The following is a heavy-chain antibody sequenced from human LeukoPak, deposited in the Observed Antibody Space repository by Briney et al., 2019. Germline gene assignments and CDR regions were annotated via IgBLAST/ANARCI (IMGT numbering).Heavy chain of an antibody. CDR1: GGTFSSYA. Sequence: GASVKVSCKASGGTFSSYAISWVRQAPGQGLEWRGGIIPIFGTANYAQKFQGRVTITTDESTSTAYMELSSLRSEDTAVYYCARGPDIVATITRFGTYYYYMDVWGKGTTVTVSS. CDR3: ARGPDIVATITRFGTYYYYMDV. V-gene: IGHV1-69*05. D-gene: IGHD5-12*01. J-gene: IGHJ6*03. CDR2: IIPIFGTA.